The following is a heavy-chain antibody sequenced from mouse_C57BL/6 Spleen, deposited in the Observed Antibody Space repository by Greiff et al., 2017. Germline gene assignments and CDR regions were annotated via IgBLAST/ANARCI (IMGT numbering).Heavy chain of an antibody. CDR1: GYAFCSSW. D-gene: IGHD2-12*01. V-gene: IGHV1-82*01. Sequence: QVQLQQSGPELVKPGASVKISCKASGYAFCSSWMNWVKQRPGKGLEWIGRIYPGDGDTNYNGKFKGKATLTADKSSSTAYMQLSSLTSEDSAVYFCARTKDYYKAWFAYWGQGTLVTVSA. CDR2: IYPGDGDT. J-gene: IGHJ3*01. CDR3: ARTKDYYKAWFAY.